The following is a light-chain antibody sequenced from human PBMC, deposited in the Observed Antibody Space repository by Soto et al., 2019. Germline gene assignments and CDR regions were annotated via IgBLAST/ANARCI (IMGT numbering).Light chain of an antibody. CDR2: DAS. J-gene: IGKJ5*01. CDR3: QYYGDSLSIT. Sequence: DIVLTQSPATFSLSRVEMATLSFRASQNIANYVAWYQQRPGQAPRLLISDASTRATGIPARFTGSGSGTDFTLTISRLEPEDFAVFYCQYYGDSLSITFGQGTRLEIK. CDR1: QNIANY. V-gene: IGKV3-11*01.